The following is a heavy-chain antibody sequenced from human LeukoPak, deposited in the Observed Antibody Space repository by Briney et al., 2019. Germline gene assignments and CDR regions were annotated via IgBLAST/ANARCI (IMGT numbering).Heavy chain of an antibody. J-gene: IGHJ6*03. CDR1: GGSFSGYY. Sequence: SETLSLTCAVYGGSFSGYYWSWIRQPPGKGLEWIGEINHSGSTNYNPSLKSRVTISVDTSKNQFSLKLSSVTAADTAVYYCARGVRYYYYMDVWGKGTTVTISS. V-gene: IGHV4-34*01. CDR3: ARGVRYYYYMDV. CDR2: INHSGST.